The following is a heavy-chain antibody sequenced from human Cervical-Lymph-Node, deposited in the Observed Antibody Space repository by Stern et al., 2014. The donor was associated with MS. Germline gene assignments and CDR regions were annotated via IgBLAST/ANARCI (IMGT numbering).Heavy chain of an antibody. Sequence: VQLVESGPGLVKASETLSLTCSVSGISTISNYWNWFRQSPGPGMVWIGNIYYTGSTNYNPSLKSRVTMSVDTSKNQFSVKVTSVTAADTAVYYCARLAASNSGPFDYWGQGTLVTVSS. CDR1: GISTISNY. D-gene: IGHD6-25*01. CDR3: ARLAASNSGPFDY. V-gene: IGHV4-59*01. J-gene: IGHJ4*01. CDR2: IYYTGST.